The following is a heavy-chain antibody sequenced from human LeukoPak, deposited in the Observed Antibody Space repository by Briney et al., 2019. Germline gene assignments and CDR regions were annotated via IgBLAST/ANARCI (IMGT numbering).Heavy chain of an antibody. J-gene: IGHJ3*02. CDR1: GYTFTSYG. Sequence: ALVKVSCKASGYTFTSYGISWVRQAPGQGLEWMGWISAYNGNTNYAQKLQGRVTMTTDTSTSTAYMELRGLRSDDTAVYYCARERYNWNDGGAFDIWGQGTMVTVSS. CDR3: ARERYNWNDGGAFDI. V-gene: IGHV1-18*01. CDR2: ISAYNGNT. D-gene: IGHD1-1*01.